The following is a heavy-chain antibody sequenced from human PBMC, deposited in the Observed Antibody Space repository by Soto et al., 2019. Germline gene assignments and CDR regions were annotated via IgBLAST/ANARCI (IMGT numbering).Heavy chain of an antibody. J-gene: IGHJ4*02. D-gene: IGHD3-22*01. Sequence: QVQLVQSGAEVKKPGASVKVSCQASGYTFSYYRINWVRQAPGQGLEWMGWIDTSNGNTDYAQTFQDRVTMTADTSTSTTFMEARSLRSDDTAVYYCARAGGHTSGDLEYWGQGTLVAVSS. CDR2: IDTSNGNT. CDR1: GYTFSYYR. CDR3: ARAGGHTSGDLEY. V-gene: IGHV1-18*01.